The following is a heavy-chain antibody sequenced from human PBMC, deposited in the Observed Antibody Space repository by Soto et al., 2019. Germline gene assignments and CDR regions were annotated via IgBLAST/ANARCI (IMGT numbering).Heavy chain of an antibody. CDR2: IYYSGST. CDR3: ERGVVVVDATRDNWFDP. Sequence: NPSETLSLTCTVSGGSISSSSYYWGWIRQPPGKGLEWIGSIYYSGSTYYTPSLKSRVTISVDTSKNQFSLKLSSVTAADTAGYCGERGVVVVDATRDNWFDPCGQGTLVTVSS. D-gene: IGHD2-15*01. J-gene: IGHJ5*02. CDR1: GGSISSSSYY. V-gene: IGHV4-39*07.